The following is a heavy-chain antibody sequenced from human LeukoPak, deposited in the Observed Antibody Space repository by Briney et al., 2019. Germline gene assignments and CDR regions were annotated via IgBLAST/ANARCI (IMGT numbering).Heavy chain of an antibody. CDR3: ARGVGRGPHRYDY. Sequence: SETLSLTCTVSGCSISSGGYYWSWIRQHPGKGLEWIGYIYYSGSTYYNPSLKSRVTISVDTSKNQFSLKLSSVTAADTAVYYCARGVGRGPHRYDYWGQGTLVTVSS. V-gene: IGHV4-31*03. CDR2: IYYSGST. D-gene: IGHD3-16*02. J-gene: IGHJ4*02. CDR1: GCSISSGGYY.